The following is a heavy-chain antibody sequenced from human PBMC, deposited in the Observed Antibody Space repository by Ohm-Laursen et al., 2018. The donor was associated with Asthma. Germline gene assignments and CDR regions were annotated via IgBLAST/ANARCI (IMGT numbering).Heavy chain of an antibody. J-gene: IGHJ4*02. CDR3: TKDRDLEYVVSLASSAFDS. Sequence: SLRLSCAASGFTFSSYAMSWVRQIPGKGLEWVASISTASSFIYYADSVRGRFTTSRDNAKNYLYLQMNSLRAEDTAFYFCTKDRDLEYVVSLASSAFDSWGQGSLVTVSA. CDR2: ISTASSFI. V-gene: IGHV3-21*04. D-gene: IGHD2/OR15-2a*01. CDR1: GFTFSSYA.